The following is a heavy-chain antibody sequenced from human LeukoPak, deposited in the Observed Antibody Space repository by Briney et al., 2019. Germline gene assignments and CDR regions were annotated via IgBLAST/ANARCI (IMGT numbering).Heavy chain of an antibody. CDR2: IKQDGSEK. CDR3: ARSEALLWEYYFDY. Sequence: HPSETPSLTCAVSGGSISSSNWWSWVRQAPGKGLEWVANIKQDGSEKYYVDSVKGRFTISRDNAKNSLYLQMNSLRAEDTAVYYCARSEALLWEYYFDYWGQGTLVTVSS. D-gene: IGHD2-2*01. V-gene: IGHV3-7*01. J-gene: IGHJ4*02. CDR1: GGSISSSNW.